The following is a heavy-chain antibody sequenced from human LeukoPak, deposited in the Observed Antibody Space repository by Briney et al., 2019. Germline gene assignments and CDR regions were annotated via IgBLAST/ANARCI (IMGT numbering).Heavy chain of an antibody. V-gene: IGHV4-34*01. Sequence: PSETLSLTCAVYGGSFSGYYWSWIRQPPGKGLEWIGEINHSGSTNYNPSLKSRVTISVDTSKNQFSLKLSSVTAADTAVYYCARGRRALCYDFWSGYYNSWFDPWGQGTLVTVSS. D-gene: IGHD3-3*01. CDR1: GGSFSGYY. J-gene: IGHJ5*02. CDR2: INHSGST. CDR3: ARGRRALCYDFWSGYYNSWFDP.